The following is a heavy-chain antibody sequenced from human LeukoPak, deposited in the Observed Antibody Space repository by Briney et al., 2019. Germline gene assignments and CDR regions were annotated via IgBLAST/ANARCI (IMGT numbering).Heavy chain of an antibody. D-gene: IGHD6-19*01. CDR2: IYYSGST. Sequence: PSETLSLTCTVSGGSISRSSYYWGWIRQPPGKGLEWFGSIYYSGSTYYNPSLKSRVTISVDTSKNQFSLKLSSVTAADTAVYYCARDLSGWYLSGQFDYWGQGTLVTVSS. CDR3: ARDLSGWYLSGQFDY. V-gene: IGHV4-39*07. CDR1: GGSISRSSYY. J-gene: IGHJ4*02.